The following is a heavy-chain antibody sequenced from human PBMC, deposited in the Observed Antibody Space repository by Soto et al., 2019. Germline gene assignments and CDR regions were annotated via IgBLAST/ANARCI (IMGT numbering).Heavy chain of an antibody. CDR3: ARDATPDYDILTGYLY. Sequence: SVKVSCKASGGTFSSYAISWVRQAPGQGLEWMGGIIPIFGTANYAQKFQGRVTITADESTSTAYMELSSLRSEDTAVYYCARDATPDYDILTGYLYWGQGTLVTVS. J-gene: IGHJ4*02. CDR1: GGTFSSYA. CDR2: IIPIFGTA. D-gene: IGHD3-9*01. V-gene: IGHV1-69*01.